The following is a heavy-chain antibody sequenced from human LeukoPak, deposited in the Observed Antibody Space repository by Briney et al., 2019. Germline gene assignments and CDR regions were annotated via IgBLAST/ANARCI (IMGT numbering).Heavy chain of an antibody. V-gene: IGHV4-30-4*07. CDR1: GGSIISGGYS. Sequence: SETLSLTCAVSGGSIISGGYSWSWIRQPPGKGLEWIGYIHYSGSTYYNPSLKSRLTMSLDTSKNQFSLKLTSVTAADTAVYYCARGITVIEIFDYWGQGTLVTVSS. CDR3: ARGITVIEIFDY. J-gene: IGHJ4*02. D-gene: IGHD4-17*01. CDR2: IHYSGST.